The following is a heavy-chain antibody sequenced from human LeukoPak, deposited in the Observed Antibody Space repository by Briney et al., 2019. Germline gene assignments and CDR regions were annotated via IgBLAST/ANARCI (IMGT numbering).Heavy chain of an antibody. V-gene: IGHV3-53*01. CDR2: IYSGGST. Sequence: GGSLRLSCAASGFTVSSNYMSWVHQAPGKGLEWVSVIYSGGSTYYADSVKGRFTISRDNSKNTLYLQMNSLRAEDTAVYYCARVRYSSSWLDYWGQGPLVPVS. J-gene: IGHJ4*02. D-gene: IGHD6-13*01. CDR3: ARVRYSSSWLDY. CDR1: GFTVSSNY.